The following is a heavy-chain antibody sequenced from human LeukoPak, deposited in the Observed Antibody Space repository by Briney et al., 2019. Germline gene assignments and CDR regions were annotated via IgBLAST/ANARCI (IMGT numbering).Heavy chain of an antibody. V-gene: IGHV1-2*02. J-gene: IGHJ4*02. CDR3: AKSQYSFGSGSTRPLFDH. D-gene: IGHD3-10*01. CDR1: GYIFTDYY. Sequence: ASVNVSCKASGYIFTDYYIHWVRQARGQGLEWMGGINPNSGGTYFAQSFEVRVTLRRDTSINTAYMEMRGLTSDDTAIYYCAKSQYSFGSGSTRPLFDHWGQGTLVTVSS. CDR2: INPNSGGT.